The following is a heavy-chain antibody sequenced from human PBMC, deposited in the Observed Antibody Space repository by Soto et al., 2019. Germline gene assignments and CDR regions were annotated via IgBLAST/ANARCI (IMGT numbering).Heavy chain of an antibody. D-gene: IGHD2-2*03. J-gene: IGHJ5*02. V-gene: IGHV5-51*01. Sequence: LGESLKISCKGSGYSFTSYWIGWVRQMPGKGLEWMGIIYPGDSDTRYSPSFQGQVTISADKSISTAYLQWSSLKASDTAMYYCARRVGYCSSTSCYQTENWFDPWGQGTLVTVSS. CDR2: IYPGDSDT. CDR1: GYSFTSYW. CDR3: ARRVGYCSSTSCYQTENWFDP.